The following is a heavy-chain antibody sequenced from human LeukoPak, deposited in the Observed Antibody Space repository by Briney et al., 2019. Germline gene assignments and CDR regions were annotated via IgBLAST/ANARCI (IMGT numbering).Heavy chain of an antibody. CDR3: ATWSSSWSASDL. CDR2: INPDSGGT. CDR1: GYTFTGYY. Sequence: ASVKVSCKASGYTFTGYYMHRVRQAPGQGLEWMGWINPDSGGTNYAQKFQGRVTMTRDTSISTAYMELSRLRSDDTAVYYCATWSSSWSASDLWGQGTMVAVSS. D-gene: IGHD6-13*01. J-gene: IGHJ3*01. V-gene: IGHV1-2*02.